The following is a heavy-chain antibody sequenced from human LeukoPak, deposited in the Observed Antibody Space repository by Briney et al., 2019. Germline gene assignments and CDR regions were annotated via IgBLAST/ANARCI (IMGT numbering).Heavy chain of an antibody. V-gene: IGHV3-30*18. J-gene: IGHJ4*02. D-gene: IGHD5-12*01. CDR3: AKGTSSGYDFYYFDY. CDR2: ISYDGSNK. Sequence: PGGSLRLSCAASGFTFSSYGMHWVRQAPGKGLEWVAVISYDGSNKYYADSVKGRFTISRDNSKNTLYLQMNSLRAEDMAVYYCAKGTSSGYDFYYFDYWGQGTLVTVSS. CDR1: GFTFSSYG.